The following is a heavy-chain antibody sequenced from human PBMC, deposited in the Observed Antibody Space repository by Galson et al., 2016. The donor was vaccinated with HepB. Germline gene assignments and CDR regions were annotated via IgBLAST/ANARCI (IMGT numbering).Heavy chain of an antibody. CDR2: ITGRGRST. CDR3: AKGFNYGSYYNYGMDV. J-gene: IGHJ6*02. D-gene: IGHD3-10*01. V-gene: IGHV3-23*01. Sequence: SLRLSCAASGFTLSSHAMTWVRQSPRKGLEWVSSITGRGRSTFYSDSVKGRFTVSRDNSKSTVSLQMKGLRADDTARYYCAKGFNYGSYYNYGMDVWGQGTTVTVSS. CDR1: GFTLSSHA.